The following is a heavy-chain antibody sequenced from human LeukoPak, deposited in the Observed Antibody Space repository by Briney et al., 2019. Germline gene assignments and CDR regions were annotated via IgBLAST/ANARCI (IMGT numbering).Heavy chain of an antibody. CDR3: ARPAYYGSGSYYSPDYYYMDV. CDR1: GGSISGYY. Sequence: SETLSLTSTVSGGSISGYYWSWLRHPPGKGLEWIGYIYTSGSTNYNPSLKSRVIISVDTSKNQFSLKLSSVTAADTAVYYCARPAYYGSGSYYSPDYYYMDVWGKGTTVTVSS. CDR2: IYTSGST. D-gene: IGHD3-10*01. V-gene: IGHV4-4*09. J-gene: IGHJ6*03.